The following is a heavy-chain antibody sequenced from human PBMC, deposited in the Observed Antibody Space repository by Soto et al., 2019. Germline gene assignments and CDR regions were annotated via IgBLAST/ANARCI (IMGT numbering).Heavy chain of an antibody. CDR3: ARHYYDSSGYYLDSWFDP. J-gene: IGHJ5*02. V-gene: IGHV1-2*02. CDR1: GYTFTGYY. D-gene: IGHD3-22*01. Sequence: ASVKVSCKASGYTFTGYYMHWVRQAPGQGLEWMGWINPNSGGTNYAQKFQGRVTMTRDTSISTAYMELSRLRSDDTAVYYCARHYYDSSGYYLDSWFDPWGQGXLVTVPS. CDR2: INPNSGGT.